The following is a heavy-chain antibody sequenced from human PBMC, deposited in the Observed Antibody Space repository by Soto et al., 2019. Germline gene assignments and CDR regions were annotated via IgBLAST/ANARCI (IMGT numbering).Heavy chain of an antibody. D-gene: IGHD2-15*01. CDR3: ARGRYCLTGRCFPNWFDS. CDR2: IYKSATT. J-gene: IGHJ5*01. Sequence: SETLSLTCSVSGDSISSVDYFWAWIRQPPGQALEYIGYIYKSATTYYNPSFESRVAITLDTSKSQFSLNVTSVTAADTAVYFCARGRYCLTGRCFPNWFDSWGQGTLVTVSS. CDR1: GDSISSVDYF. V-gene: IGHV4-30-4*01.